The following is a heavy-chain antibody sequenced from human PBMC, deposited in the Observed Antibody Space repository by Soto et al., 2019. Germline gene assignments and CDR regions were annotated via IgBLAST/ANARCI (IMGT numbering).Heavy chain of an antibody. CDR2: IWFDGSNI. Sequence: PGGSLRLSCAASGFSFSSFGMHWVRQAPGKGLEWVAVIWFDGSNIQYAESVKGRFTISRDNYKNTVDLQMNSLRVEDTATYFCARERGVGGGYFDHWGQGALVTVSS. V-gene: IGHV3-33*01. D-gene: IGHD5-12*01. CDR3: ARERGVGGGYFDH. J-gene: IGHJ4*02. CDR1: GFSFSSFG.